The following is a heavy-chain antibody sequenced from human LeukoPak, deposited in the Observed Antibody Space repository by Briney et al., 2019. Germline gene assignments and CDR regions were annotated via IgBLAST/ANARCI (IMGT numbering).Heavy chain of an antibody. J-gene: IGHJ5*02. Sequence: SQTLSLTCAISGGSVPSKSAAWNWMRQSPSRGLEGLGRTYYGSKWYNDYAESVKSRITINADTSKNHLSLELNSVTPADTAVYYCARVDHGNEIFDPQWFDPWGQGTLVTVSP. V-gene: IGHV6-1*01. D-gene: IGHD3-9*01. CDR3: ARVDHGNEIFDPQWFDP. CDR1: GGSVPSKSAA. CDR2: TYYGSKWYN.